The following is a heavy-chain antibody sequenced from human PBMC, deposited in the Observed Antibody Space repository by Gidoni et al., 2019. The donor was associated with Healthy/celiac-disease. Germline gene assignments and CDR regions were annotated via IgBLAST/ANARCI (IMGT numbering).Heavy chain of an antibody. V-gene: IGHV3-21*01. CDR2: ISSSSSYI. J-gene: IGHJ4*02. Sequence: EVQLVESGGGLGKPGGALRLSWAAAGVTFSSYSMNWGRQAPVKGLEWFSSISSSSSYISYADSVQGRFTISRYNAKNSLYLQMNSLRAEDTAVYYCARETKDGDPDYWGQGTLVTVSS. CDR1: GVTFSSYS. D-gene: IGHD4-17*01. CDR3: ARETKDGDPDY.